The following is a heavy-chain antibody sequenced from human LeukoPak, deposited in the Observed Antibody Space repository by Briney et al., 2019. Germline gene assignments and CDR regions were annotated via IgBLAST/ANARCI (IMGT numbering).Heavy chain of an antibody. J-gene: IGHJ4*02. CDR2: ISSSSSYI. CDR1: GFTFSSYS. V-gene: IGHV3-21*01. CDR3: ARDLDLGVTRWLEPEFDY. Sequence: GGSLRPSCAAPGFTFSSYSMNWVRQAPGKGLEWVSSISSSSSYIYYADSVKGRFTISRDNAKNSLYLQMNSLRAEDTAVYYCARDLDLGVTRWLEPEFDYWGQGTLVTVSS. D-gene: IGHD5-24*01.